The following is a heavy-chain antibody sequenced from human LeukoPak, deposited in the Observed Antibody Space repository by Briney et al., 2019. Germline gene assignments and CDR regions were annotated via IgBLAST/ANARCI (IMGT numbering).Heavy chain of an antibody. V-gene: IGHV1-2*02. Sequence: ASVKVSCKASGYTFTGFYMHWVRQAPGQGLEWMGWINPNSGGTNYAQKFQGRVTMTRDTSISTAYMELSRLRSDDTAVYYCARARYNWNCEDFDYWGQGTLVTVSS. J-gene: IGHJ4*02. CDR3: ARARYNWNCEDFDY. D-gene: IGHD1-7*01. CDR1: GYTFTGFY. CDR2: INPNSGGT.